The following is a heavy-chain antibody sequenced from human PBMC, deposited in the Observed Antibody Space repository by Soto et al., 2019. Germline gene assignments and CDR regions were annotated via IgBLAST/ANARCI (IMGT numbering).Heavy chain of an antibody. CDR2: IKQDGSEK. D-gene: IGHD6-19*01. CDR3: ARVGIGSSGWYRHLDY. V-gene: IGHV3-7*01. Sequence: EVQLVESGGGLVQPGGSLRLSCAASGFTFSSYWMSWVRQAPGKGLEWVANIKQDGSEKYYVDSVKGRFTISRDNAKNSLYLQMNSLRAEDTAVYYCARVGIGSSGWYRHLDYWGQGTLVTVSS. CDR1: GFTFSSYW. J-gene: IGHJ4*02.